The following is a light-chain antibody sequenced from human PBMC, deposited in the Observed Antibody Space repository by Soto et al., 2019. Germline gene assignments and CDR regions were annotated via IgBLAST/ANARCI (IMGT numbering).Light chain of an antibody. J-gene: IGKJ4*01. V-gene: IGKV3-20*01. CDR3: QHYRTS. Sequence: EIVLTQSPGTLSLSPGERATLSCRASQSVSSSYLAWYQQKPGQAPRLLIYVASSRATGIPDRFSGSGSGIDFTLTITRLEPEDFELYYCQHYRTSFGGGTKVEIK. CDR2: VAS. CDR1: QSVSSSY.